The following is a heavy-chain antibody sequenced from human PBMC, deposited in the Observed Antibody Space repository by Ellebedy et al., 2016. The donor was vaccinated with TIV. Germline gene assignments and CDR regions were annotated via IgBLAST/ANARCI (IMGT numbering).Heavy chain of an antibody. CDR1: GCTFSSYA. CDR2: IIPIFCTA. CDR3: ASGGAAAGNDAFDI. J-gene: IGHJ3*02. V-gene: IGHV1-69*13. D-gene: IGHD6-13*01. Sequence: AASVKVSCKASGCTFSSYAISWVRQAPGKGLEWMGGIIPIFCTANYAQKFQGRVTITADESTSTAYMELSSLRSEDTAVYYCASGGAAAGNDAFDIWGQGTMVTVSS.